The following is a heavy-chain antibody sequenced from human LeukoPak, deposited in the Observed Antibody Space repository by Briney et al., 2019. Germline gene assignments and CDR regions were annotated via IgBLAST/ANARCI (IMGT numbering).Heavy chain of an antibody. D-gene: IGHD3-10*01. Sequence: PGGSLRLSCAASGFSFNVHYMAWIRQAPGKGLQWVAYTSSGGQTTYYADSVRGRFTISRDNGRGSLSLEMNSLRVDDTAVYYCARDQGVNSGWFDSWGQGTLVTVAS. V-gene: IGHV3-11*04. CDR1: GFSFNVHY. CDR3: ARDQGVNSGWFDS. CDR2: TSSGGQTT. J-gene: IGHJ5*01.